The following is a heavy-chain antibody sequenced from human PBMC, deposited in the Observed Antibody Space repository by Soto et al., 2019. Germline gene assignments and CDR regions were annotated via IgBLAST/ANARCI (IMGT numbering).Heavy chain of an antibody. J-gene: IGHJ6*02. D-gene: IGHD2-15*01. CDR3: ARLAPPGRGMYCSGGSCYSRRPDGGMAV. Sequence: ASVKVSCKASGYTFTGYYMHWVRQAPGQGLEWMGWINPNSGGTNCAQKFQGWVTMTRDTSISTAYMELSRLRSDDTAVYYCARLAPPGRGMYCSGGSCYSRRPDGGMAVWGQGTSVPVSS. CDR1: GYTFTGYY. V-gene: IGHV1-2*04. CDR2: INPNSGGT.